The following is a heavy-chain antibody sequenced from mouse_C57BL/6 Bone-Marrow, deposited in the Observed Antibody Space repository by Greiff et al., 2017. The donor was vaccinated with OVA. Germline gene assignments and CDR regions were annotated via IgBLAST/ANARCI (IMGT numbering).Heavy chain of an antibody. CDR3: AREEKKVYSYAMGY. J-gene: IGHJ4*01. CDR2: IGYDGSN. Sequence: ESGPGLVKPSQSLSLTCSVTGYSITSGYFWNWIRQFPGNKLGWIGYIGYDGSNNYNPTLKNRISITRDTSKNQFFLKLNSVTTEDTAIYYCAREEKKVYSYAMGYWGQGTSVTVSS. D-gene: IGHD2-1*01. CDR1: GYSITSGYF. V-gene: IGHV3-6*01.